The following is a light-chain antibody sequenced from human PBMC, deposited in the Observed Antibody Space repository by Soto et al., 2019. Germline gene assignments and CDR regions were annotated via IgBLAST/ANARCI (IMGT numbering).Light chain of an antibody. J-gene: IGLJ2*01. CDR3: CSSAGSYTVI. Sequence: QSVLTQPRSVSGSPGQSVAISCTGTSSDVGGYDYVSWYQQLPGKAPKLMIYDVSKRPSGVPDRFSGSKSGNTASLTISGLQAEDEADYYCCSSAGSYTVIFGGGTKVTVL. V-gene: IGLV2-11*01. CDR1: SSDVGGYDY. CDR2: DVS.